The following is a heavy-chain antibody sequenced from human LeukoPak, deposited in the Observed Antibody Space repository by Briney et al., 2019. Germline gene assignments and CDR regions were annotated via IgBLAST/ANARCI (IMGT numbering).Heavy chain of an antibody. CDR3: AKFIDYDFWSGYQY. CDR2: INANSGGT. Sequence: ASLKVSCKTSRYTFTGYYMDWVRQAPGQGLEWMGRINANSGGTNYAQKFQGRVTLTRDTSISTAYMELTRLTSDDTAVYYCAKFIDYDFWSGYQYWGQGTLVTVSS. D-gene: IGHD3-3*01. J-gene: IGHJ4*02. V-gene: IGHV1-2*06. CDR1: RYTFTGYY.